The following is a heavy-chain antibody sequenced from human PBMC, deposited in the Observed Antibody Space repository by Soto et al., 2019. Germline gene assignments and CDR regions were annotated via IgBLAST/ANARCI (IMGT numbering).Heavy chain of an antibody. CDR2: INPSGGST. Sequence: ASVKVSCKASGYTFSSYYMHWVRQAPGQGLEWMGIINPSGGSTSYAQKFQGRFTISRDDSRNTVYLQMNSLKTEDTAMYYCTTVSATAVNSPTWGQGTLVTVSS. CDR1: GYTFSSYY. J-gene: IGHJ5*02. D-gene: IGHD2-21*02. V-gene: IGHV1-46*01. CDR3: TTVSATAVNSPT.